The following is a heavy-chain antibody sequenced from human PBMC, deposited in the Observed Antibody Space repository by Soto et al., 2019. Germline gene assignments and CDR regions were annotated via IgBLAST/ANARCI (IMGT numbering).Heavy chain of an antibody. D-gene: IGHD1-7*01. Sequence: VESGGGLVQPGGSLRLSCVASGFTFSNYWMHWVRQAPGKGLVWVSRISTDESSTNYADSVTGRFTISRDNAMNTLYLQMNSLRAEDTAVYYCARDNWNSYWGQGTLVTVSS. CDR2: ISTDESST. CDR1: GFTFSNYW. CDR3: ARDNWNSY. J-gene: IGHJ4*02. V-gene: IGHV3-74*01.